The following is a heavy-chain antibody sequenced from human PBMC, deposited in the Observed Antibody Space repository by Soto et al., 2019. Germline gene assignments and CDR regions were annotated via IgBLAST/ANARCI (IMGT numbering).Heavy chain of an antibody. J-gene: IGHJ4*02. CDR3: GVYYYERRGPPSCSHY. CDR1: GGTFRSYA. D-gene: IGHD3-22*01. CDR2: IIPIFGTA. V-gene: IGHV1-69*13. Sequence: SVKVSCKGSGGTFRSYAISWVRQAPGQRLEWMGGIIPIFGTANYAQKFQGRVTITADESTSTAYMELSSLRYEDTAGYYCGVYYYERRGPPSCSHYCGPAPLVTVSS.